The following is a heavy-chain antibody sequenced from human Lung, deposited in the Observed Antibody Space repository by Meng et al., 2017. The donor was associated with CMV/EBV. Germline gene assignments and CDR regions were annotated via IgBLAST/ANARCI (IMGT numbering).Heavy chain of an antibody. CDR3: ARTNYGDYNWFDP. J-gene: IGHJ5*02. Sequence: VHLQGPGAGLGRLSQTRSLTCTVSGGSISSGGFYWSWIRQHPGKGLEWIGYIYYSGSTYYNPSLRSRVAISIDTSKNQFSLKLTSVTAADTAVYFCARTNYGDYNWFDPWGQGTLVTVSS. CDR2: IYYSGST. V-gene: IGHV4-31*03. D-gene: IGHD4-17*01. CDR1: GGSISSGGFY.